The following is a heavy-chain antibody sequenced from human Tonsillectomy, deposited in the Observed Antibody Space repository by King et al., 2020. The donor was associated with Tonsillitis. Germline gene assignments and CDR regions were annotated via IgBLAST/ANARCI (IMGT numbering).Heavy chain of an antibody. CDR3: ARVRTTVVNDY. CDR1: GFTFSDYY. Sequence: QLVQSGGGLVKPGGSLRLSCAASGFTFSDYYMSCVRQAPGKGLEWVSYISSSVSTIYYADSVKGRFTISRDNAKNSLYLQMNSLRAEDTAVYYCARVRTTVVNDYWGQGTLVTVSS. CDR2: ISSSVSTI. J-gene: IGHJ4*02. V-gene: IGHV3-11*01. D-gene: IGHD4-23*01.